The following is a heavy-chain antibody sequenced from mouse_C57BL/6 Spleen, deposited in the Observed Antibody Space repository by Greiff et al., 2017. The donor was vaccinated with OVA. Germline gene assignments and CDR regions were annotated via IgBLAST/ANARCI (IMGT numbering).Heavy chain of an antibody. Sequence: EVQLVESGGGLVKPGGSLKLSCAASGFTFSDYGMHWVRQAPEKGLEWVAYICSGSRTIYYDDTVKGRFTLSRDNAKNTLFLQMTSLRSEDTDMDYCARPYCSRCFAYWGPGTRVTVSA. J-gene: IGHJ3*01. CDR1: GFTFSDYG. V-gene: IGHV5-17*01. CDR2: ICSGSRTI. CDR3: ARPYCSRCFAY. D-gene: IGHD1-1*01.